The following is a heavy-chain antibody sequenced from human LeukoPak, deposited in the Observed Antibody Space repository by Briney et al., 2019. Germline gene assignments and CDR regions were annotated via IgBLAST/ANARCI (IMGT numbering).Heavy chain of an antibody. Sequence: PSETLSLTCTVSGGSISSSSYYWGWIRQPPGKGLEWIGSIYYSGSTYYNPSLKSRVTISVDTSKNQFSLKLSSVTAADTAVYYCAREVGATQFAFDIWGQGTMVTVSS. V-gene: IGHV4-39*07. D-gene: IGHD1-26*01. CDR3: AREVGATQFAFDI. J-gene: IGHJ3*02. CDR1: GGSISSSSYY. CDR2: IYYSGST.